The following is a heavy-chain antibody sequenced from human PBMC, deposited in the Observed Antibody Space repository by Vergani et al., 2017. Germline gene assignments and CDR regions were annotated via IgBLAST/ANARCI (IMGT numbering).Heavy chain of an antibody. J-gene: IGHJ4*02. CDR1: GFSLSTSGVG. Sequence: QITLKESGPTLVKPTQTLTLTCTFSGFSLSTSGVGVGWIRQPPGKALAWLALIYWNYDKPYSPSLKSRLTFTKDTSKNQVVLTMSNMDPVDTATYYCARSYYDFWSGSVDYWGQGTLVTVSS. CDR3: ARSYYDFWSGSVDY. V-gene: IGHV2-5*01. CDR2: IYWNYDK. D-gene: IGHD3-3*01.